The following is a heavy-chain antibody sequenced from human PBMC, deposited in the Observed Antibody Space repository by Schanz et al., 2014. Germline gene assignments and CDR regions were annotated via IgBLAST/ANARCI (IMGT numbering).Heavy chain of an antibody. CDR2: INSVGSNT. Sequence: EVQLVQSGGGLVQPGGSLRLSCAASGFTFSSHWMHWVRQDPGKGLVWVARINSVGSNTDYADAVTGRFTISRDNAKNTLYLQMNTLRAEDTAVYCCARKMKVGVYGGKGHDSLDIWGQGTKVTVSS. V-gene: IGHV3-74*01. CDR3: ARKMKVGVYGGKGHDSLDI. CDR1: GFTFSSHW. J-gene: IGHJ3*02. D-gene: IGHD3-22*01.